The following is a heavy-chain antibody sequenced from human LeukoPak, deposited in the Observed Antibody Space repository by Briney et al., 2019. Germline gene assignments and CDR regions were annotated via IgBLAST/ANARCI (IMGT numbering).Heavy chain of an antibody. CDR2: IKSDGSST. D-gene: IGHD3-16*01. V-gene: IGHV3-74*01. J-gene: IGHJ4*02. CDR1: GFIFSDYW. Sequence: GVSLRLSCAASGFIFSDYWMHWVRQGPGKGLVWVSRIKSDGSSTSYADSVKGRFTISRDNAKNTVYVHMNSLRDEDTAVYYCARGGRYAYFLDYWGQGTLVTVSS. CDR3: ARGGRYAYFLDY.